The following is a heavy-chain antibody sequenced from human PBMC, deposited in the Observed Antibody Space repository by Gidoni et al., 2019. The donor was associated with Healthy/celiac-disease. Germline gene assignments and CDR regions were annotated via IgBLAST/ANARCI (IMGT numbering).Heavy chain of an antibody. Sequence: QVQLQESGPGLVKPSETLSLTCTVSGGSISSYYWSWTRQPPGKGLEWIGYIYYSGSTNYNPSLKSRVTISVDTSKNQFSLKLSSVTAADTAVYYCAREGTTPIYYYGMDVWGQGTTVTVSS. D-gene: IGHD4-17*01. CDR3: AREGTTPIYYYGMDV. CDR1: GGSISSYY. J-gene: IGHJ6*02. V-gene: IGHV4-59*01. CDR2: IYYSGST.